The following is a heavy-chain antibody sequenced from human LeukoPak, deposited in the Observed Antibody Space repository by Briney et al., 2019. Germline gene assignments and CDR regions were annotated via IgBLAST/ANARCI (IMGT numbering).Heavy chain of an antibody. CDR3: ARDPSIKVRGVRIDY. D-gene: IGHD3-10*01. J-gene: IGHJ4*02. CDR1: GFTFNFYT. Sequence: GGSLRLSCAGSGFTFNFYTMNWVRQAPGKGLEWVSSISSSNAYIHYADSVKGRFTISRDNAKNSLFLQMNSLRGEDTAVYYCARDPSIKVRGVRIDYWGQGTLVTVSS. V-gene: IGHV3-21*01. CDR2: ISSSNAYI.